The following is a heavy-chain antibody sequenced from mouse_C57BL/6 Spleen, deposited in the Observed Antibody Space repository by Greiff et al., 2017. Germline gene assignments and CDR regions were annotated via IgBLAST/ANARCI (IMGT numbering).Heavy chain of an antibody. CDR2: IDPSDSYT. CDR3: AGGRLRYAMDY. Sequence: QVQLQQPGAELVKPGASVKLSCKASGYTFTSYWMQWVKQRPGQGLEWIGEIDPSDSYTNYNQKFKGKATLTVDTSSSTAYMQLRSLTSEDSAVYYCAGGRLRYAMDYWGQGTSVTVSS. J-gene: IGHJ4*01. CDR1: GYTFTSYW. V-gene: IGHV1-50*01. D-gene: IGHD2-4*01.